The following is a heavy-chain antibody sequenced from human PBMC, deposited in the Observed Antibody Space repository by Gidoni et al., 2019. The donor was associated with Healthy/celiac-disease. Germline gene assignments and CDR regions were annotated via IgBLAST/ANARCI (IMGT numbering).Heavy chain of an antibody. J-gene: IGHJ4*02. CDR3: ARGGRHYDFWSGYSDFDY. Sequence: QVQLVQSGAEVKKPGASVKVSCKASGYTFTSYAMHWVRQAPGQRLEWMGWINAGNGNTKYSQKFQGRVTITRDTSASTAYMELSSLRSEDTAVYYCARGGRHYDFWSGYSDFDYWGQGTLVTVSS. D-gene: IGHD3-3*01. CDR1: GYTFTSYA. CDR2: INAGNGNT. V-gene: IGHV1-3*01.